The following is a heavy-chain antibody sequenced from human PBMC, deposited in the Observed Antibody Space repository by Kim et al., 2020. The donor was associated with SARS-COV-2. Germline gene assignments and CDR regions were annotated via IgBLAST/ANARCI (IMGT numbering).Heavy chain of an antibody. D-gene: IGHD3-10*01. Sequence: KYSQKFQGRITITRDTSATTAFMEVSSLRSEDTAIYYCARVGDDGYAFDMWGQGTMVTVSS. CDR3: ARVGDDGYAFDM. V-gene: IGHV1-3*01. J-gene: IGHJ3*02.